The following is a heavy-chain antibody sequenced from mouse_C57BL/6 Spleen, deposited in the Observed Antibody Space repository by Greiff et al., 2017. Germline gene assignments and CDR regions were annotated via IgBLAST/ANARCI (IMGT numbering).Heavy chain of an antibody. V-gene: IGHV2-9-1*01. D-gene: IGHD1-1*01. Sequence: VKVVESGPGLVAPSQRLSITCTVSGFSLTSYAISWVRQPPGKGLEWLGVIWTGGGTNYNSAPKSRLSISKDNSKSQVFLKMNSLQTDDTARYYCARNYYGSSYDYYAMDYWGQGTSVTVSS. CDR2: IWTGGGT. J-gene: IGHJ4*01. CDR1: GFSLTSYA. CDR3: ARNYYGSSYDYYAMDY.